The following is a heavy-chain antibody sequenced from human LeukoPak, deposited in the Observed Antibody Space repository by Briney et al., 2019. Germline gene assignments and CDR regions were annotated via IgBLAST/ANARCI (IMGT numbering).Heavy chain of an antibody. J-gene: IGHJ4*02. CDR3: ALAGSGSYYGSDY. CDR1: GYSFTSYG. V-gene: IGHV1-69*13. Sequence: ASVKVSCKAFGYSFTSYGINWVRQAPGQGLEWMGGIIPIFGTANYAQKFQGRVTITADESTSTAYMELGSLRSEDTAVYYCALAGSGSYYGSDYWGQGTLVTVSS. D-gene: IGHD3-10*01. CDR2: IIPIFGTA.